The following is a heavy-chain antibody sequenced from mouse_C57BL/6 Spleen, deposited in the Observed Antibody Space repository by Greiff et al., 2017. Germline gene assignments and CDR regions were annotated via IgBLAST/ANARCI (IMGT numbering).Heavy chain of an antibody. CDR3: ARDYYGSSFDV. CDR2: IYPGDGDT. Sequence: VQLQQSGAELVKPGASVKISCKASGYAFSSYWMNWVKQRPGKGLEWIGQIYPGDGDTNYNGKFKGQATLTADKSSSTAYMQLSSLTSEDSAVYFCARDYYGSSFDVGGTGTTVTVSS. V-gene: IGHV1-80*01. D-gene: IGHD1-1*01. CDR1: GYAFSSYW. J-gene: IGHJ1*03.